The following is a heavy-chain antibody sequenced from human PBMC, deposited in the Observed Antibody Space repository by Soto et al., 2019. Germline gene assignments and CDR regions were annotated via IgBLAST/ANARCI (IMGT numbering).Heavy chain of an antibody. Sequence: GXSVKVACKASGYPLSSYGIVWVRQAPGQGLEWMGWISAYNGNTNYAQKLQGRVTMTTDTSTSTAYMELRSLRSDDTAVYYCARAVGATRFDPWGQRTLVTVSS. V-gene: IGHV1-18*01. CDR2: ISAYNGNT. CDR1: GYPLSSYG. D-gene: IGHD1-26*01. J-gene: IGHJ5*02. CDR3: ARAVGATRFDP.